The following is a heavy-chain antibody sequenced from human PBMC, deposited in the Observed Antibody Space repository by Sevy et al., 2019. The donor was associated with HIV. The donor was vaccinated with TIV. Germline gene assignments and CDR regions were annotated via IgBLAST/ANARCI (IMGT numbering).Heavy chain of an antibody. J-gene: IGHJ6*02. V-gene: IGHV3-74*01. Sequence: GGSLRLSCAASGFTFSSYWMHWVRQAPGKGLVWVSRINSDGSSTSYADSVKGRFTISRDNAKNTLYLQMNSLRAEDTAVYYCARAWDSNYGLWYYYYYSMDVWGQGTTVTVSS. CDR1: GFTFSSYW. CDR2: INSDGSST. CDR3: ARAWDSNYGLWYYYYYSMDV. D-gene: IGHD4-4*01.